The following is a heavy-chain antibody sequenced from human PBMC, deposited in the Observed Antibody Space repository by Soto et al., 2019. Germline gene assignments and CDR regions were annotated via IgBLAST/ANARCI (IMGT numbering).Heavy chain of an antibody. V-gene: IGHV3-74*01. D-gene: IGHD3-9*01. CDR1: GXPFSSYW. CDR3: AREYYGLLTGYYTDY. J-gene: IGHJ4*02. Sequence: EVQLVESGGDLVQRGGSLRLSCAASGXPFSSYWMHWVRHTPGKGLDWVARISGDGVTTYYADSVTGRFTVSRDNAKNTLSLQISGLRAEDTAVYYCAREYYGLLTGYYTDYWGQGTLVSVSS. CDR2: ISGDGVTT.